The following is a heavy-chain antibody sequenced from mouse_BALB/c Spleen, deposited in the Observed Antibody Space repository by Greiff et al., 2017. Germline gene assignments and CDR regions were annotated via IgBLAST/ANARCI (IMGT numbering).Heavy chain of an antibody. J-gene: IGHJ1*01. V-gene: IGHV5-6-5*01. CDR2: ISSGGST. D-gene: IGHD1-1*01. CDR1: GFTFSSYA. CDR3: ARGSYGSSYNWYFDV. Sequence: EVHLVESGGGLVKPGGSLKLSCAASGFTFSSYAMSWVRQTPEKRLEWVASISSGGSTYYPDSVKGRFTISRDNARNILYLQMSSLRSEDTAMYYCARGSYGSSYNWYFDVWGAGTTVTVSS.